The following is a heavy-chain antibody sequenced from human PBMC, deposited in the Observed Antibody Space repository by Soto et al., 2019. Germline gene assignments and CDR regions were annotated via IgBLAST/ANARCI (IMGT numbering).Heavy chain of an antibody. D-gene: IGHD2-15*01. V-gene: IGHV1-46*01. CDR3: AGPNSGDDGTPPASTWFCP. CDR1: GFCFSDYF. J-gene: IGHJ5*02. Sequence: VKVSCKASGFCFSDYFMHWARQALGQGLERMGIINPSGDSRNYAQKFQGRVTITRDTSTSTVYMDLSSLSYEDTAVYYCAGPNSGDDGTPPASTWFCPWGQGTPGTVAS. CDR2: INPSGDSR.